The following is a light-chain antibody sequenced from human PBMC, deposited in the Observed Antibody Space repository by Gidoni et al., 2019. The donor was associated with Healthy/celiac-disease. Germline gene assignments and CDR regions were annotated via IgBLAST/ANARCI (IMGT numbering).Light chain of an antibody. CDR1: QSIGSW. V-gene: IGKV1-5*01. J-gene: IGKJ1*01. Sequence: DIQMTQSPSPLSASVGDRVTITCRASQSIGSWLAWYQQKPGEAPKILIYDASSLESGVPSRFSGSGSGTEFTLTISSLQPDDFATYYCQQYNSYSQTFGQGTKVEIK. CDR2: DAS. CDR3: QQYNSYSQT.